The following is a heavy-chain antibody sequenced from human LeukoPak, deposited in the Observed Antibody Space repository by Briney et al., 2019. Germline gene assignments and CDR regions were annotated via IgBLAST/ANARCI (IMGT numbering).Heavy chain of an antibody. D-gene: IGHD6-19*01. J-gene: IGHJ4*02. CDR2: IYSGGPP. Sequence: SETLSLTCSVSGDSITSYYWSWLWPPPGKGRVGWAFIYSGGPPNYHPSLKSRANISMDTPKNRIPLRRNSVTAAPPAVYYSRSQRAGFHTGWYSFDYWGQGTLVTVST. CDR3: RSQRAGFHTGWYSFDY. V-gene: IGHV4-59*08. CDR1: GDSITSYY.